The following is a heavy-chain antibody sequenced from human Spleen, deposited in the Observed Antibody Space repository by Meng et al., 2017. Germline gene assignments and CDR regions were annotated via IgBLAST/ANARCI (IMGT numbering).Heavy chain of an antibody. J-gene: IGHJ3*02. CDR2: TSYDGSYK. CDR1: GFTFSSYA. V-gene: IGHV3-30*07. D-gene: IGHD5-24*01. Sequence: GGSLRLSCAASGFTFSSYAMHWVRQAPGEGLEWVAVTSYDGSYKYYADSVKARFIISRDNAKNSLYLQMNSLRAEDTAVYYCARAPPRWDGYNSVFGAFDIWGQGTMVTVSS. CDR3: ARAPPRWDGYNSVFGAFDI.